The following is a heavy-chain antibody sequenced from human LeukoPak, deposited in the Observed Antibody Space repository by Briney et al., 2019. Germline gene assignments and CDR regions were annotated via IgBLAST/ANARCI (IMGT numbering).Heavy chain of an antibody. D-gene: IGHD2-2*01. V-gene: IGHV3-21*01. CDR2: ISRSSSFI. J-gene: IGHJ4*02. Sequence: KSGTSLRLSCAASGFTFSNYSMNWVRQAPGKGLEWVSSISRSSSFIYYAGSVKGRFTISRDNAKNSLYLQMNSLRVEDTAVYYCARVSLCNSTSCYFDYWGQGTPVTVSS. CDR3: ARVSLCNSTSCYFDY. CDR1: GFTFSNYS.